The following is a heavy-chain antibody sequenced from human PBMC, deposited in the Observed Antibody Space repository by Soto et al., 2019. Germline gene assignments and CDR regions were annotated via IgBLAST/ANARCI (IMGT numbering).Heavy chain of an antibody. CDR1: GYTFTSYG. D-gene: IGHD3-16*01. V-gene: IGHV1-18*01. CDR2: INPYNGNT. J-gene: IGHJ4*02. Sequence: QVQLAQSGAEVKKPGASVKVSCKASGYTFTSYGISWVRQAPGQGLEWMAWINPYNGNTKYAEKFLGRFTVTTDTATAPAYMQVRSLTAVDTAEFFRARIGVVLEAPRVWHNWGQGTQVTVSS. CDR3: ARIGVVLEAPRVWHN.